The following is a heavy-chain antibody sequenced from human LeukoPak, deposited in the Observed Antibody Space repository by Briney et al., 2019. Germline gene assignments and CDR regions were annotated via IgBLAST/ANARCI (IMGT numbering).Heavy chain of an antibody. V-gene: IGHV1-8*01. CDR3: TSPVAGPTWDTDY. Sequence: ASVKVSCKASGYTFTSYDINWVRQATGQGLEWMGWMNPNSGNTGYAQKLQGRVTMTRNTSISTAYMELSSLRSEDTAVYYCTSPVAGPTWDTDYWGQGTLVTVSS. CDR1: GYTFTSYD. CDR2: MNPNSGNT. D-gene: IGHD6-19*01. J-gene: IGHJ4*02.